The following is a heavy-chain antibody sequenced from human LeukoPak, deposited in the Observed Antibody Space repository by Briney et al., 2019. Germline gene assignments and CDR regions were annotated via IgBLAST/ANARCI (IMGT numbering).Heavy chain of an antibody. CDR3: SRESGAFCPFGY. Sequence: PSGTLSLTCAVSGASITSSHWWSWVRQPPGQGLEWIGEVSLAGQTNYNPSLNGRVTMSLDESSNQLSLKLTSVTAADTAIYYCSRESGAFCPFGYWGQGTLVIVPS. J-gene: IGHJ4*02. V-gene: IGHV4-4*02. CDR1: GASITSSHW. D-gene: IGHD1-26*01. CDR2: VSLAGQT.